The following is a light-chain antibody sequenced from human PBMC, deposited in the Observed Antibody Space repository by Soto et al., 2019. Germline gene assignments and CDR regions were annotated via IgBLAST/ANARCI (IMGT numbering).Light chain of an antibody. CDR3: QQYASSPLT. CDR1: QSVGRNY. Sequence: EIVLTQSPGTLSVSPGERATLSCRASQSVGRNYLAWYQQKPGQAPRLLIYDASCRATGIPDRFSGSGSGTDFNLTISRLEPEDFAVYYCQQYASSPLTFGGGTKVETK. J-gene: IGKJ4*01. V-gene: IGKV3-20*01. CDR2: DAS.